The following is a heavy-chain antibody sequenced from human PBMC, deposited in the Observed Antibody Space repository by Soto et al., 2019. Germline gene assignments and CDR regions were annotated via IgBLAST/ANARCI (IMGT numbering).Heavy chain of an antibody. J-gene: IGHJ6*02. CDR1: GGSFSCYY. D-gene: IGHD1-1*01. Sequence: SETLSLTCAVYGGSFSCYYWSWIRQPPGKGLEWIGEINHSGSTNYNPSLKSRVTISVDTSKNQFSLKLSSVTAADTAVYYCARSGTTLGYYYGMDVWGQGTTVTVSS. V-gene: IGHV4-34*01. CDR3: ARSGTTLGYYYGMDV. CDR2: INHSGST.